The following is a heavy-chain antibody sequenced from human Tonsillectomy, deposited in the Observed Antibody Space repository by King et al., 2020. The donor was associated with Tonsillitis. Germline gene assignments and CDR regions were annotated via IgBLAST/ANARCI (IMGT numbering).Heavy chain of an antibody. CDR3: ARGGTVTIPSY. CDR2: IYSSGST. J-gene: IGHJ4*02. CDR1: GGSINNYY. V-gene: IGHV4-59*01. D-gene: IGHD4-11*01. Sequence: VQLQESGPGLVQPSETLSLNCNVSGGSINNYYWSWIRQPPGKGLEWVGHIYSSGSTNYQPSLNRRVTFSLDTSTNQFSLKLTSVTAADTAVYYCARGGTVTIPSYWGQGTLGIVSS.